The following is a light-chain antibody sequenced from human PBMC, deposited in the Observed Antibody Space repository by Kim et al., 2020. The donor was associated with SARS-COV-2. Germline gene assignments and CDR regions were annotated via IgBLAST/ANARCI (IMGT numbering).Light chain of an antibody. CDR1: QSVSSN. Sequence: EIVMTQSPATLSVSPGERATLSCRASQSVSSNLVWYQQKPGQAPRLLIYGASTRVTGIPARFSGSGSGTEFTLTISSLQSEDFAVYYCQQYNNWPRTFDQGTKVDIK. CDR3: QQYNNWPRT. CDR2: GAS. V-gene: IGKV3-15*01. J-gene: IGKJ1*01.